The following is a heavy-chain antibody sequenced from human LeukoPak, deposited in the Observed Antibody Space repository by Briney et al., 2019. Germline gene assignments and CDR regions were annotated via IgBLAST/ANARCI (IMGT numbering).Heavy chain of an antibody. D-gene: IGHD3-22*01. CDR3: ARGVQDYYDSSGYLDY. CDR2: ITGSSFDI. CDR1: GFTFSSYT. J-gene: IGHJ4*02. V-gene: IGHV3-21*01. Sequence: KPGGSLRLSCAASGFTFSSYTMNWVRQAPGKGLEWVSLITGSSFDIYYADSVKGRFTISRDNAKNSLYLQMNSLRVEDTAVYFCARGVQDYYDSSGYLDYWGQGTLVTVSS.